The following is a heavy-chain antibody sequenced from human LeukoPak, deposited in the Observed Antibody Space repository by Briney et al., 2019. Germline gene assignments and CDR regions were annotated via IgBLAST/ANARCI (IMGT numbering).Heavy chain of an antibody. D-gene: IGHD1-26*01. Sequence: GGSLRLSCIASGFTFSGHWIHWVRQAPGMGLVWVSRINEDGSDSMYAESVKGRFTISRDNTKNTVYLQMNSLRAEDTAVYYCARDRGSWGQGTLVTVSS. CDR3: ARDRGS. V-gene: IGHV3-74*03. CDR2: INEDGSDS. J-gene: IGHJ4*02. CDR1: GFTFSGHW.